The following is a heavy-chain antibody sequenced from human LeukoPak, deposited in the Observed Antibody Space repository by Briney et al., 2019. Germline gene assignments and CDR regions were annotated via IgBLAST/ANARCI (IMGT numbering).Heavy chain of an antibody. V-gene: IGHV3-23*01. CDR2: IRAGGNFK. J-gene: IGHJ4*02. CDR3: AKPRGTLRYCSGGSCHGLNY. Sequence: GGSLRLSCTASGFTFSSYSMNWVRQTPGKGLEWVSGIRAGGNFKYYADSVRGRFSFFRDNSRNTLYLQMNSLRADDTAVYYCAKPRGTLRYCSGGSCHGLNYWGQGTLVTVSS. D-gene: IGHD2-15*01. CDR1: GFTFSSYS.